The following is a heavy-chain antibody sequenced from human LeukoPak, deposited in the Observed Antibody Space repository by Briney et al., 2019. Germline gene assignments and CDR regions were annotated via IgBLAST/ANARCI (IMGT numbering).Heavy chain of an antibody. J-gene: IGHJ4*02. V-gene: IGHV4-39*07. Sequence: SETLSLTCTVSGGSISSSGYFWGWIRQAPGKGLEWIGSVYRGGNTYYNPSLKSRVTMSVDTSKNQFSLKVFSVTAADTAVYYCASSDYWGQGTLVTVSS. CDR2: VYRGGNT. CDR1: GGSISSSGYF. CDR3: ASSDY.